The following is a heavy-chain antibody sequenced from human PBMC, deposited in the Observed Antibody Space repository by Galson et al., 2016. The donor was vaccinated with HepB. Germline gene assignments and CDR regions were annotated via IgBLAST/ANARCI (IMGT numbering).Heavy chain of an antibody. CDR1: GYTFNNYP. D-gene: IGHD3-10*01. CDR3: ARKDYFHSGSYHFDY. CDR2: INAANGGT. V-gene: IGHV1-3*01. Sequence: SVKVSCKASGYTFNNYPIHWVRQAPGQRLEWMGWINAANGGTGYLQKFQGRVTIDRDTSARTVYMELTSLTPEDTAIYYCARKDYFHSGSYHFDYWGQGTLVTVSS. J-gene: IGHJ4*02.